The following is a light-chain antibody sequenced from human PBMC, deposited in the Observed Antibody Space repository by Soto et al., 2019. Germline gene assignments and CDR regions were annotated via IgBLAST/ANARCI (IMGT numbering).Light chain of an antibody. CDR3: QQFSSYPLT. CDR2: DAS. J-gene: IGKJ4*01. Sequence: ELVLTQSPGTLSLSPGERSTLSCSSSQTVRNNYLAWYQQKTGQAPRLLIYDASSRATGIPDRFSGGGSGTDFTLTISRLEPEDFAVYSCQQFSSYPLTFGGGTKVDI. V-gene: IGKV3-20*01. CDR1: QTVRNNY.